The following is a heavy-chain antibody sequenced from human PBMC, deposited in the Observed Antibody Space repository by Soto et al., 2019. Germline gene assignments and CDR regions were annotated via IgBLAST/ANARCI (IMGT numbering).Heavy chain of an antibody. V-gene: IGHV4-34*01. D-gene: IGHD2-15*01. CDR1: GGSFSGYY. CDR2: INHSGST. Sequence: QVQLQQWGAGLLKPSETLSLTCAVYGGSFSGYYWSWIRQPQGKGLEWIGEINHSGSTNYNPSLKSRVTISVDTSKNQFSLKLSSVTAADTAVYYCARGEYYCSGGSCYRPNWFDPWGQGTLVTVSS. J-gene: IGHJ5*02. CDR3: ARGEYYCSGGSCYRPNWFDP.